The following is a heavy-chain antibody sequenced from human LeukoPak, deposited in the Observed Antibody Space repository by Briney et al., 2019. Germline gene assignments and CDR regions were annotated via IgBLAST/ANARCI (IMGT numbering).Heavy chain of an antibody. Sequence: SVKVSCKASGGTFSSYAISWVRQAPGQGLEWMGGIIPIFGTANYAQKFQGRVAITTDESTSTAYMELSSLRSEDTAVYYCASFPVPAAGRYWFDPWGQGTLVTVSS. CDR2: IIPIFGTA. CDR1: GGTFSSYA. CDR3: ASFPVPAAGRYWFDP. V-gene: IGHV1-69*05. J-gene: IGHJ5*02. D-gene: IGHD2-2*01.